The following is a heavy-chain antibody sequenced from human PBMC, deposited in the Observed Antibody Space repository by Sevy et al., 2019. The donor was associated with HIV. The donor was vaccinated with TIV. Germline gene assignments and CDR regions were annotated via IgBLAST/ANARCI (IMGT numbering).Heavy chain of an antibody. D-gene: IGHD6-13*01. CDR1: GYTFNNYY. J-gene: IGHJ4*02. Sequence: ASVMVSCKASGYTFNNYYLHWVRQAPGQGLEWMGVINPSSISTLYAQKFQGRVTMTRDTSTSTVYLELSRLRSEDTAVYYCGRGDGTGRDFDYWGQGTLVTVSS. CDR2: INPSSIST. CDR3: GRGDGTGRDFDY. V-gene: IGHV1-46*03.